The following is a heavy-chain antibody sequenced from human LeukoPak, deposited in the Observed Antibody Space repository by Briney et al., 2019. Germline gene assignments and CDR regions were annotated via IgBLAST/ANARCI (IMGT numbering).Heavy chain of an antibody. D-gene: IGHD3-3*01. J-gene: IGHJ4*02. CDR2: IFYSGST. CDR1: GGSVISGSSY. V-gene: IGHV4-39*02. Sequence: SETLSLTCTVSGGSVISGSSYWGWIRQPPGKGLEWIGNIFYSGSTYYNPSLKSRVTISVDTSKNQFSLKLSSVTAADTAVYYCAREVMSDYDFWSGYYTPDYWGQGTLVTVSS. CDR3: AREVMSDYDFWSGYYTPDY.